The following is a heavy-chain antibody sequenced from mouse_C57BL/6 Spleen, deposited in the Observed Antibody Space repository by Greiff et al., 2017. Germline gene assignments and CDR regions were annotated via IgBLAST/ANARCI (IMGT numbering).Heavy chain of an antibody. D-gene: IGHD2-5*01. CDR1: GYAFSSYW. CDR2: IYPGDGDT. V-gene: IGHV1-80*01. J-gene: IGHJ2*01. CDR3: ARTPYYSNLYYFDY. Sequence: VQLQQSGAELVKPGASVKISCKASGYAFSSYWMNWVKQRPGKGLEWIGQIYPGDGDTNYNGKFKGKATLTADKSSSTAYMQLSSLTSKDSAVYFCARTPYYSNLYYFDYWGQGTTLTVSS.